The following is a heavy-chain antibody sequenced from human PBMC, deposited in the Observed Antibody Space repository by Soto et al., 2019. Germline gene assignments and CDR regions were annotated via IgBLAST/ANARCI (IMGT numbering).Heavy chain of an antibody. Sequence: EVQLVESGGGLVQPGGSLRLSCAASGFTFSSYAMHWVRQAPGKGLEYVSAISSNGGSTYYANSVKGRFTFSRDNSKNTLYLQMGSLRAEDMAVYYCASNSRYCSGGSCQPGYFDYWGQGTLVTVSS. D-gene: IGHD2-15*01. CDR3: ASNSRYCSGGSCQPGYFDY. V-gene: IGHV3-64*01. CDR2: ISSNGGST. J-gene: IGHJ4*02. CDR1: GFTFSSYA.